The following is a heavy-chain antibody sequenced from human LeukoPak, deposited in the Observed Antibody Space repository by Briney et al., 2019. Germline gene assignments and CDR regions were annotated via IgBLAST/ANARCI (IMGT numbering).Heavy chain of an antibody. D-gene: IGHD6-13*01. CDR2: IYYSGST. J-gene: IGHJ4*02. CDR1: GGSISSYY. CDR3: ARDLPYSSSWESIDY. Sequence: SETLSLTCTVSGGSISSYYWSWIRQPPGKGLEWIGYIYYSGSTNYKPSVKSRVTISVDTSKNQFSLKLSSVTAADTAVYYCARDLPYSSSWESIDYWGQGTLVTVSS. V-gene: IGHV4-59*01.